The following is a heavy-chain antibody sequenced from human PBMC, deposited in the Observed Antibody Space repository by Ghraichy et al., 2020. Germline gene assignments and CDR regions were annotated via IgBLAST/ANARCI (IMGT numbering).Heavy chain of an antibody. D-gene: IGHD2-21*01. CDR2: IEQDGSEK. CDR1: GFTFSSYW. V-gene: IGHV3-7*01. J-gene: IGHJ4*02. CDR3: ARAGVWAVVPFDF. Sequence: GGSLRLSCAASGFTFSSYWMSWVRQAPGKGLEWVANIEQDGSEKYYVDSVKGRFTISRDNAKNSLYLQMNSLRAEDTAVYYCARAGVWAVVPFDFWGQGTLVTVSS.